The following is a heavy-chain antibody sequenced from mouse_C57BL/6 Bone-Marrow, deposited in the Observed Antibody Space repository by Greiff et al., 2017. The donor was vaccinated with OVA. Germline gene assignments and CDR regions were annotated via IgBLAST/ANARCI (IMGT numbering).Heavy chain of an antibody. J-gene: IGHJ1*03. V-gene: IGHV5-16*01. Sequence: DVKLVESEGGLVQPGSSMKLSCTASGFTFSDYYMAWVRQVPEKGLEWVANINYDGSSTYYLDSLKSRFIISRDNAKNILYLQMSSLKSEDTATYYCERDRDGYYWYFDVWGTGTTVTVSS. CDR3: ERDRDGYYWYFDV. CDR1: GFTFSDYY. CDR2: INYDGSST. D-gene: IGHD2-3*01.